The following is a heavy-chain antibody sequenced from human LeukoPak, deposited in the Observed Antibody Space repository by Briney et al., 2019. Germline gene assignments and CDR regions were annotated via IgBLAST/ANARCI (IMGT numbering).Heavy chain of an antibody. D-gene: IGHD4-11*01. CDR2: IWYDGSNK. J-gene: IGHJ3*02. CDR3: ARESYSDYDVDALDI. V-gene: IGHV3-33*01. Sequence: GGSLRLSCAASGFTFSSYGMHWVRQAPGKGLEWVAVIWYDGSNKYYADSVKGRFTISRDNSKNTLYLQMNSLRAEDTAVYYCARESYSDYDVDALDIWGQGTMVTVSS. CDR1: GFTFSSYG.